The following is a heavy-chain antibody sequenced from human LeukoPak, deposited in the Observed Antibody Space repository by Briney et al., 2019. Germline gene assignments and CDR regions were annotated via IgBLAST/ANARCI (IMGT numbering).Heavy chain of an antibody. Sequence: GGSLRLSCAASGFTFSRYSMNWVRQVPGKGLEWISYISSTSKTIYYANSLKGRFTTSRDNAKNSLYLQMNSLRAEDTAVYYCARAGGYDSSGYYFNYFDYWGQGTLVTVSS. V-gene: IGHV3-48*04. D-gene: IGHD3-22*01. CDR1: GFTFSRYS. CDR2: ISSTSKTI. J-gene: IGHJ4*02. CDR3: ARAGGYDSSGYYFNYFDY.